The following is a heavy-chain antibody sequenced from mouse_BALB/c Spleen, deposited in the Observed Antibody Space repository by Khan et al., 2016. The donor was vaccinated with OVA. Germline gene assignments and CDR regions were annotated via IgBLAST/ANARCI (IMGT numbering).Heavy chain of an antibody. CDR3: ASGNYGWFAY. CDR2: ISSAGTYT. V-gene: IGHV5-9-1*01. D-gene: IGHD2-1*01. Sequence: EVELVESGGGLLKPGGSLKLSCAASGFTFSSFAMSWDRQTPEKRLEWVATISSAGTYTFYPDSEKGRFNISRENAKNTLFLQVNSLRSEDTAMYYCASGNYGWFAYWGHVTLVTVSA. CDR1: GFTFSSFA. J-gene: IGHJ3*01.